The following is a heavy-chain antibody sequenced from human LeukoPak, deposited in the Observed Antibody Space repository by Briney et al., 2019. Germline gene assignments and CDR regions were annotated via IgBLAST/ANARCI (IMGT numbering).Heavy chain of an antibody. Sequence: SVKVSCKASGGTFSSYAFSWVRQAPGQGLEWMGGIVPISNTPNYAQRFQGRVTLTADESTSTAYMELSSLRSEDTAVYYCARATTGPRDAFHIWGQGTMVTVSS. J-gene: IGHJ3*02. CDR2: IVPISNTP. D-gene: IGHD5-12*01. V-gene: IGHV1-69*13. CDR3: ARATTGPRDAFHI. CDR1: GGTFSSYA.